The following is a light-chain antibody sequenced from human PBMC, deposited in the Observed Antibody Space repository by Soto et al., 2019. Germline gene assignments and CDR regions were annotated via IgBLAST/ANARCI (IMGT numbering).Light chain of an antibody. CDR1: SSDVGTYKY. CDR3: ISYAGSNDVV. Sequence: QSVLAQPPSASGSPGQSVTISCTGTSSDVGTYKYVSWYQQHPGKAPKLMIYEVSKRPSGVPDRFSGSKSGNTASLTVSGLQAEDEADYYCISYAGSNDVVFGGGTKLTV. CDR2: EVS. V-gene: IGLV2-8*01. J-gene: IGLJ2*01.